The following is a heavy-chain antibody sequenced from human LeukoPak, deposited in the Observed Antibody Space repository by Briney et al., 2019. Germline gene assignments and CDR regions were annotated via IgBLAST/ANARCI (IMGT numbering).Heavy chain of an antibody. Sequence: ASVTVSFKASGYTFTVYYMHWVRQAPGQGLEWMGWINHNSGGTNYAQKFQGWVTMTRDTSIGTAYMELSRLRSDDTAVYYCARDREDDYGDYRYFDLWGRGTLVTVSS. V-gene: IGHV1-2*04. CDR1: GYTFTVYY. J-gene: IGHJ2*01. D-gene: IGHD4-17*01. CDR2: INHNSGGT. CDR3: ARDREDDYGDYRYFDL.